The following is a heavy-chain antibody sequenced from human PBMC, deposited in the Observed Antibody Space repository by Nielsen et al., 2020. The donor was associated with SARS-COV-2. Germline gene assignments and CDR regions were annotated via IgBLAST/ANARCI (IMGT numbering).Heavy chain of an antibody. CDR2: INPSGGST. V-gene: IGHV1-46*01. CDR3: ARGDTAMDPWYFDY. D-gene: IGHD5-18*01. Sequence: WVRQAPGQGLEWMGIINPSGGSTSYVQKFQGRVTMTRDTSISTAYMELSRLRSDDTAVYYCARGDTAMDPWYFDYWGQGTLVTVSS. J-gene: IGHJ4*02.